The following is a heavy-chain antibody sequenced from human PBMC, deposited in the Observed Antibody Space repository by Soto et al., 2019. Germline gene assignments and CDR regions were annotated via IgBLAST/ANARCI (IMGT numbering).Heavy chain of an antibody. Sequence: SETLSLTCAVYGGSFSGYYWSWIRQPPGKGLEWIGEINHSGSTNYNPSLKSRVTISVDTSKNQFSLKLSSVTAADTAVYYCARRGYSSSWYAAFDIWGQGTMVTVSS. V-gene: IGHV4-34*01. CDR2: INHSGST. J-gene: IGHJ3*02. D-gene: IGHD6-13*01. CDR3: ARRGYSSSWYAAFDI. CDR1: GGSFSGYY.